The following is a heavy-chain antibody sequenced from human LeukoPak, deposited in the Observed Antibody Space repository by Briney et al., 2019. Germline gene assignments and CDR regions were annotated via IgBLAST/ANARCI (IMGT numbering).Heavy chain of an antibody. D-gene: IGHD4-23*01. CDR1: GYTFTSYG. Sequence: GASVKVSFKSSGYTFTSYGISRLRQAPGQGREGMGWISAYNGNTNYAQKLQGRVTMTTDTSTSTAYMELRSLRSDVTAVYYCARDRVGNWYFDYWGQGTLVTVPS. V-gene: IGHV1-18*01. CDR2: ISAYNGNT. J-gene: IGHJ4*02. CDR3: ARDRVGNWYFDY.